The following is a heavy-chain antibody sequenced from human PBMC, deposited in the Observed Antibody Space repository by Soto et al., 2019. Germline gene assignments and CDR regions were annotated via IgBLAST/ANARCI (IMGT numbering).Heavy chain of an antibody. J-gene: IGHJ6*03. CDR3: ARAPDRDYGDYGGGYFYYYMDV. CDR2: IYYSGST. V-gene: IGHV4-59*01. CDR1: GGSISSYY. D-gene: IGHD4-17*01. Sequence: QVQLQESGPGLVKPSETLSLTCTVSGGSISSYYWSWIRQPPGKGLEWIGYIYYSGSTNYNPSLKSRVTKSVDTSKNQFPLKLSSVNAADTAVYYCARAPDRDYGDYGGGYFYYYMDVWGKGTTVTVSS.